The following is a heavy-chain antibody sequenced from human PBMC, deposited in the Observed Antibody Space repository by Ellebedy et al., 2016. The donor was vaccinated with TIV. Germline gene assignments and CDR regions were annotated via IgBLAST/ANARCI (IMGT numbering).Heavy chain of an antibody. J-gene: IGHJ4*02. Sequence: GESLKISCAASGFTFSSSPLSWVRQAPGKGLEWVSAIGISGDRTFYADSVKGRFTISRDNSKNTLYLQMNSLRAEDTAVYYCARSHADWGQGTLVTVSS. CDR1: GFTFSSSP. V-gene: IGHV3-23*01. CDR2: IGISGDRT. CDR3: ARSHAD.